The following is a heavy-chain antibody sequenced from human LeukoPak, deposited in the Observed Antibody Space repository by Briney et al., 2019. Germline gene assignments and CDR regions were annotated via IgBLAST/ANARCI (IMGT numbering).Heavy chain of an antibody. D-gene: IGHD1-26*01. CDR3: ARETRLHSGSYSNDAFDI. CDR1: GGSISSSSYY. Sequence: SETLSLTCTVSGGSISSSSYYWDWIRQPPGKGLEWIGSIFYSGSTYYNPSLKSRVTISVDTPKNQFSLKLSSVTAADTAVYYCARETRLHSGSYSNDAFDIWGQGTMVTVSS. V-gene: IGHV4-39*07. J-gene: IGHJ3*02. CDR2: IFYSGST.